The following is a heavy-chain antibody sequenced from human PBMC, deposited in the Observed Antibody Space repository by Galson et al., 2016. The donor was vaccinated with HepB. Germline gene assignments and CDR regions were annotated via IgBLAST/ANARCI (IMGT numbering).Heavy chain of an antibody. Sequence: SVKVSCKASGYTFTSYYMHWVRQAPGQGLEWMGMIHPSGGSTTYAQKFQGRVNMTRDTSTTTVYIELSSLRSDDTAVFFCARLLRKILSQTPEYGDYGGGFDHWGQGTPVAVSS. D-gene: IGHD4-17*01. CDR2: IHPSGGST. CDR1: GYTFTSYY. V-gene: IGHV1-46*01. CDR3: ARLLRKILSQTPEYGDYGGGFDH. J-gene: IGHJ4*02.